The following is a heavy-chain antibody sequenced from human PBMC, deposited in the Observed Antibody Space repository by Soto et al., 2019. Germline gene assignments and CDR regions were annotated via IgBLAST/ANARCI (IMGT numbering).Heavy chain of an antibody. CDR2: INVEGVN. J-gene: IGHJ6*02. D-gene: IGHD3-16*01. CDR3: TREKGEKVAYGMDV. V-gene: IGHV3-48*03. Sequence: GFLRLAGTLAGLSVSSCEMTWVRQAPGKGLELVSYINVEGVNIYADAVKGRFTISIDNAEKSLLLQMKSLGAEDTALYYCTREKGEKVAYGMDVWGQGTTVTVSS. CDR1: GLSVSSCE.